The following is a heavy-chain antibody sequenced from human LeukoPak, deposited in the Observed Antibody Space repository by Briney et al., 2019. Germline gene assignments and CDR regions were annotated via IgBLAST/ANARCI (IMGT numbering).Heavy chain of an antibody. Sequence: GGSLRLSCVASGFAFSSYWMTWVRQAPGKGLEWVANIKQDGGEEYYVDSVKGRFTISRDNAKNSLFLQMNSPRAEDTAVYYCASFYPTTLDCWGQGTLVTVSS. CDR2: IKQDGGEE. CDR1: GFAFSSYW. CDR3: ASFYPTTLDC. D-gene: IGHD4-23*01. V-gene: IGHV3-7*01. J-gene: IGHJ4*02.